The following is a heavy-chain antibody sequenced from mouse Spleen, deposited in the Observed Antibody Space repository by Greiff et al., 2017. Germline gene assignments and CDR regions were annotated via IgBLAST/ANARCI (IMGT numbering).Heavy chain of an antibody. D-gene: IGHD4-1*01. Sequence: EVKLMESGPGLVKPSQSLSLTCSVTGYSITSGYYWNWIRQFPGNKLEWMGYISYDGSNNYNPSLKNRISITRDTSKNQFFLKLNSVTTEDTATYYCAREGTGTGYFDVWGAGTTVTVSS. CDR3: AREGTGTGYFDV. J-gene: IGHJ1*01. CDR1: GYSITSGYY. V-gene: IGHV3-6*01. CDR2: ISYDGSN.